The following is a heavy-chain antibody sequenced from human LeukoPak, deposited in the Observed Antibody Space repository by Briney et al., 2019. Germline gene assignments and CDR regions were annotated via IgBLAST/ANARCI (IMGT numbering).Heavy chain of an antibody. J-gene: IGHJ4*02. CDR3: AKSRSSRPHGRFDY. Sequence: GGSLRLSCAASGFTFSSYSMTWVRQAPGKGLEWVSAISGSGGSTYYADSVKGRFTISRDNSKNTLYLQMNSLRAEDTAVYYCAKSRSSRPHGRFDYWGQGTLVTVSS. CDR2: ISGSGGST. V-gene: IGHV3-23*01. CDR1: GFTFSSYS. D-gene: IGHD5-24*01.